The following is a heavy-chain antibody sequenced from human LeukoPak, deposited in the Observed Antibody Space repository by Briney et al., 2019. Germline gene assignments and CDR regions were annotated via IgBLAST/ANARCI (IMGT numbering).Heavy chain of an antibody. J-gene: IGHJ6*03. CDR1: DDSITMYY. V-gene: IGHV4-59*01. CDR3: ARGRVSSSTWYSTYYYYFYVDV. CDR2: VDHTGST. Sequence: SETLSLTCTVSDDSITMYYWTWIRQPPGKGLEWIGYVDHTGSTNFNPSLNGRVSISRDTSKNLFSLRLRSVTAADTAVYFCARGRVSSSTWYSTYYYYFYVDVWGKGTTVTVSS. D-gene: IGHD1-1*01.